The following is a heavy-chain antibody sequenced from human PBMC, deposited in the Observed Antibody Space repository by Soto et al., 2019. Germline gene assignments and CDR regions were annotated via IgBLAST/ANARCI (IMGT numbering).Heavy chain of an antibody. CDR1: GDSISNSRFY. CDR2: IYHAGNA. CDR3: ARDYFDSSDYTTNWFDP. Sequence: SETLSLTCSVSGDSISNSRFYWAWIRQPPGEGLEWIGSIYHAGNAYYNPSLKSRVTIFVDTSKNQFSLKLTSVTAADTALYYCARDYFDSSDYTTNWFDPWGQGTLVTVSS. J-gene: IGHJ5*02. V-gene: IGHV4-39*01. D-gene: IGHD3-22*01.